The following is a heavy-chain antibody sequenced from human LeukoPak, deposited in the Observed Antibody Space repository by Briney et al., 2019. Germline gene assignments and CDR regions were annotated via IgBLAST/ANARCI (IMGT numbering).Heavy chain of an antibody. Sequence: GGSLRLSCVASGSTFSTYWMSWVRQAPGKGLEWVANIKKDGSEKYYVDSVKGRFTISRDNAKTSLYLQMNSLRAEDTAVYYCARHLSGITGYTYGRGIDYWGQGTLVTVSS. D-gene: IGHD5-18*01. V-gene: IGHV3-7*01. CDR3: ARHLSGITGYTYGRGIDY. CDR2: IKKDGSEK. J-gene: IGHJ4*02. CDR1: GSTFSTYW.